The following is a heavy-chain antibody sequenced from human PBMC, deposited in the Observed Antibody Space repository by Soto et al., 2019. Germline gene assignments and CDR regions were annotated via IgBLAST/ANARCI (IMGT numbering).Heavy chain of an antibody. V-gene: IGHV3-30*18. J-gene: IGHJ4*02. Sequence: GGSLRLSCAASGFTFNIYGMHWVRQAPDKGLEWVALISYDGSNQYYADSMKGRFTISRDNSKNTLFLQMNSLRADDTAVYYCAKDQASGQGSFDSWGQGTLVTVSS. CDR3: AKDQASGQGSFDS. CDR2: ISYDGSNQ. CDR1: GFTFNIYG.